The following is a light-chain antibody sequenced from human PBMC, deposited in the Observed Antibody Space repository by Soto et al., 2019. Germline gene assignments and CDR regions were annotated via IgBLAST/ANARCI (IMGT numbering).Light chain of an antibody. Sequence: DIQKTQSPSSLSASVGDRFTITCRASQSICSYLNWYQHKPGKAPKVLIYAASSLQSGVPSRFSGSGSGTEFTLTISSLQPDDFASYYCQQYNCYSQTFGQGTKVDI. CDR1: QSICSY. CDR3: QQYNCYSQT. J-gene: IGKJ1*01. V-gene: IGKV1-5*01. CDR2: AAS.